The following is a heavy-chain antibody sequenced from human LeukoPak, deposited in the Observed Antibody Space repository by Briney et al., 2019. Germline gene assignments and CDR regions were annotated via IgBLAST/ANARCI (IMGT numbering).Heavy chain of an antibody. J-gene: IGHJ4*02. Sequence: SETLSLTCAVYGGSFSGYYWSWIRQPPGKGLEWIGEINHSGSTNYNPSLKSRVTISVDTSKNQFSLKLSSVTAADTAVYYCARLGRIVGASFDYWGQGTLVTVSS. CDR2: INHSGST. D-gene: IGHD1-26*01. CDR1: GGSFSGYY. CDR3: ARLGRIVGASFDY. V-gene: IGHV4-34*01.